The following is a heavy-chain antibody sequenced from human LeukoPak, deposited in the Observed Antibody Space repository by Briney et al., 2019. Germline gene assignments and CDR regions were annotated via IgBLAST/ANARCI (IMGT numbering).Heavy chain of an antibody. CDR3: ARDKGGLGRGYYYMDV. D-gene: IGHD3/OR15-3a*01. CDR2: IYYSGTT. Sequence: SETLSLTCTVSNGSISSSSYYWGWIRQPPGKGLEWIGSIYYSGTTYYNPSLKSRVTISLDTSKNQFSLKLSSVTAADTAVYYCARDKGGLGRGYYYMDVWGKGTTVTVSS. J-gene: IGHJ6*03. V-gene: IGHV4-39*07. CDR1: NGSISSSSYY.